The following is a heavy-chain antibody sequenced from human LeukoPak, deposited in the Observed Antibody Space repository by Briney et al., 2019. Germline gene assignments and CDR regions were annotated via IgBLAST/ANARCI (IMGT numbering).Heavy chain of an antibody. CDR1: GYTFTGYY. Sequence: VASVKVSCKASGYTFTGYYMHWVRQAPGQGLEWMGWINPNSGGTNYAQKFQGRATMTRDTSISTAYMELSRLRSDDTAAYYCARTFMVADADWFDPWGQGTLVTVSS. J-gene: IGHJ5*02. CDR2: INPNSGGT. CDR3: ARTFMVADADWFDP. D-gene: IGHD5-12*01. V-gene: IGHV1-2*02.